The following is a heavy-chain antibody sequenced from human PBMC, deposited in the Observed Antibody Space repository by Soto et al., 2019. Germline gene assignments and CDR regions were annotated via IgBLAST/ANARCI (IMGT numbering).Heavy chain of an antibody. D-gene: IGHD2-8*01. CDR3: ASVEGYCTNRVCSPLTYYYYYGMDV. Sequence: QVQLVQSGAEVKKPGSSVKVSCKASGGTFSSYAISWVRQAPGQGLEWMGGIIPIFGTANYAQKFQGRVTITADESTSTAYMELSSLRSEDTAVYYCASVEGYCTNRVCSPLTYYYYYGMDVWGQGTTVTVSS. CDR1: GGTFSSYA. J-gene: IGHJ6*02. CDR2: IIPIFGTA. V-gene: IGHV1-69*01.